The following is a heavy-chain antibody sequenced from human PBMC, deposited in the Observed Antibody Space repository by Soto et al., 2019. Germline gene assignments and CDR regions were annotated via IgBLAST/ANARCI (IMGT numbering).Heavy chain of an antibody. J-gene: IGHJ4*02. Sequence: EVQLLESGGGLVQPGGSLRLSCAASGFTFSRFGMSWVRQAPGKGMEWISGISGGGNPTYYSESVKGRFTISRDSAKTTLSLQMNSLRTEDTAVYYCAKDITFDSSAYDSWGQGTLVTVSS. V-gene: IGHV3-23*01. D-gene: IGHD3-22*01. CDR2: ISGGGNPT. CDR3: AKDITFDSSAYDS. CDR1: GFTFSRFG.